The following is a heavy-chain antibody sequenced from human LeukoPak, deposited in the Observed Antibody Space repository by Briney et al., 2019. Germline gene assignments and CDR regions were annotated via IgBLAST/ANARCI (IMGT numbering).Heavy chain of an antibody. J-gene: IGHJ3*02. CDR1: GFTFSSYW. CDR3: VRRGASTGAFDI. CDR2: INSDGSTT. V-gene: IGHV3-74*01. Sequence: PGGSLRLSCAASGFTFSSYWMHWVRQAPGKGLVWVSRINSDGSTTSYADSVKGRFTISRDNAKNTLYLQMNSLRAEDTAVYYCVRRGASTGAFDIWGQGTMDTVS. D-gene: IGHD1-26*01.